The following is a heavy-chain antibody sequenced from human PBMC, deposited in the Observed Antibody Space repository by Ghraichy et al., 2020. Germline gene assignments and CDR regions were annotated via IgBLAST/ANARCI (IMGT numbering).Heavy chain of an antibody. CDR3: ARESITMVQGALYCFDY. J-gene: IGHJ4*02. CDR1: GYTFTSYA. CDR2: INTNTGNP. D-gene: IGHD3-10*01. V-gene: IGHV7-4-1*02. Sequence: ASVKVSCKASGYTFTSYAMNWVRQAPGQGLEWMGWINTNTGNPTYAQGFTGRFVLSLDTSVSTAYLQLSSLKSEDTAVYYCARESITMVQGALYCFDYWGQGPLVTVSS.